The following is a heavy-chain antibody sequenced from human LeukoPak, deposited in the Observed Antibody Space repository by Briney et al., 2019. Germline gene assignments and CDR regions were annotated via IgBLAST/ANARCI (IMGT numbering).Heavy chain of an antibody. CDR3: ARGRYSSSWYVSWFDP. V-gene: IGHV1-8*01. CDR2: MNPNSGNT. J-gene: IGHJ5*02. Sequence: ASVKVSCKASGYTFTSYDTNWVRQATGQGLEWMGWMNPNSGNTGYAQKFQGRVTMTRNTSISTAYMELSSLRSEDTAVYYCARGRYSSSWYVSWFDPWGRGTLVTVSS. D-gene: IGHD6-13*01. CDR1: GYTFTSYD.